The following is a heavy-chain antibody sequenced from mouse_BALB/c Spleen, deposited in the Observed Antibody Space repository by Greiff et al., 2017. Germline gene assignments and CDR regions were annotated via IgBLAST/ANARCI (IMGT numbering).Heavy chain of an antibody. Sequence: QVQLKESGAELVRPGSSVKISCKASGYAFSSYWMNWVKQRPGQGLEWIGQIYPGDGDTNYNGKFKGKATLTADKSSSTAYMQLSSLTSEDSAVYFCERSPLYGSSLPYYYAMDYWGQGTAVTVSP. J-gene: IGHJ4*01. CDR1: GYAFSSYW. CDR2: IYPGDGDT. V-gene: IGHV1-80*01. CDR3: ERSPLYGSSLPYYYAMDY. D-gene: IGHD1-1*01.